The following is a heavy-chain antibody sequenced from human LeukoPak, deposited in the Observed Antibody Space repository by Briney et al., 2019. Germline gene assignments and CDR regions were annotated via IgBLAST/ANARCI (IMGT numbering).Heavy chain of an antibody. V-gene: IGHV1-18*01. J-gene: IGHJ4*02. Sequence: ASVKVSCKASGYTFSTYGVSWVRQAPGQGLEWMGWISACSGNTDYAQNLQGRVTMTTDTSTSTAYMELRSLRSDDTAVYYCARDTVITIGGVHDFWGQGTLVTVSS. D-gene: IGHD3-16*01. CDR2: ISACSGNT. CDR1: GYTFSTYG. CDR3: ARDTVITIGGVHDF.